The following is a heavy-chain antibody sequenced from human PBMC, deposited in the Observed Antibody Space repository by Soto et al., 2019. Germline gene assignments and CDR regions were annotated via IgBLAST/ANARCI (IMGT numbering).Heavy chain of an antibody. CDR3: AKPPFWGTRGAPIDY. Sequence: EVQLLESGGGLVQPGGSLRLSCAASGFTFSSYAMSWFRQAPGKGLEWVSAISGSGGSTYYADSVKGRFTISRDNSKNTLYLQMNSLRAEDTAVYYCAKPPFWGTRGAPIDYWGQGTLVTVSS. J-gene: IGHJ4*02. CDR2: ISGSGGST. V-gene: IGHV3-23*01. D-gene: IGHD1-26*01. CDR1: GFTFSSYA.